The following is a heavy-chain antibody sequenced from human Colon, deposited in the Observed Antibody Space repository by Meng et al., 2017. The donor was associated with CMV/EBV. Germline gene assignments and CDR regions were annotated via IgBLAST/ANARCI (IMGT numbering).Heavy chain of an antibody. CDR3: ARLGYCTSTSCKGYNYGMDV. V-gene: IGHV5-51*01. J-gene: IGHJ6*02. Sequence: GESLKISCKGSGYSFASYWIAWVRQMPGKGLEWMGIIYPGDSDTRYNPSFEGQVTISVDKSISSAYLQYNGLRASDTAIYYCARLGYCTSTSCKGYNYGMDVWDQGTTVTVSS. CDR2: IYPGDSDT. D-gene: IGHD2-2*01. CDR1: GYSFASYW.